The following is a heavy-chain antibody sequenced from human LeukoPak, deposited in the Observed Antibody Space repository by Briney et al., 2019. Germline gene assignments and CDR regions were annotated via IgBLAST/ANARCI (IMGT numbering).Heavy chain of an antibody. V-gene: IGHV4-38-2*02. D-gene: IGHD3-10*01. CDR2: IYHSGST. Sequence: PSQTLSLTCTVSGYSNSSGYYWGWIRQPPGKGLEWIGSIYHSGSTYYNPSLKSRVTVSVDTSKNQFSLKLSSVTAADTAVYYCASGLEGAWLLWFGELFPPAFDYWGQGTLVTVSS. CDR1: GYSNSSGYY. CDR3: ASGLEGAWLLWFGELFPPAFDY. J-gene: IGHJ4*02.